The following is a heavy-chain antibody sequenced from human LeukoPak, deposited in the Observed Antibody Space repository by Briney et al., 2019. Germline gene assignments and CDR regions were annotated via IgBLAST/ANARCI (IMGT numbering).Heavy chain of an antibody. D-gene: IGHD3-22*01. V-gene: IGHV1-2*02. CDR1: GYTFTGYY. J-gene: IGHJ4*02. Sequence: APVKVSCKASGYTFTGYYMHWVRQAPGQGLEWMGWINPNSGGTNYAQKFQGRVTMTRDTSISTAYMELSGLRSDDTAVYYCARGDYYDSSRYFYWGQGTLVSVSS. CDR3: ARGDYYDSSRYFY. CDR2: INPNSGGT.